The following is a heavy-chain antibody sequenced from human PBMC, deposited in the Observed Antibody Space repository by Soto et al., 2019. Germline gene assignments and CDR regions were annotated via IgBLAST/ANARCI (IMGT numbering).Heavy chain of an antibody. CDR2: ISYDGSNK. V-gene: IGHV3-30*18. D-gene: IGHD2-2*01. CDR3: AKDIYCSSTSCYAPYYYYGMDV. Sequence: GGSLRLSCAASGFTFSSYGMHWVRQAPGKGLEWVAVISYDGSNKYYADSVKGRFTISRDNSKNTLYLQMNSLRAEDTAVYYCAKDIYCSSTSCYAPYYYYGMDVWGQGTTVTVSS. J-gene: IGHJ6*02. CDR1: GFTFSSYG.